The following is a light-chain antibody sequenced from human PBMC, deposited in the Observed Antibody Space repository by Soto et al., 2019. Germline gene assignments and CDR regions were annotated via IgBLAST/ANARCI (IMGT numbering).Light chain of an antibody. CDR1: TSNIGTNSI. V-gene: IGLV1-40*01. J-gene: IGLJ2*01. Sequence: QSVLTQPPSASGTPGQTVTISCSGGTSNIGTNSIAWYQHLPGTAPKFLIYGNTNRPSGVPDRFSGSKSGTSASLAITGLQAEDEADYYCQSYDTSLIGLIFGLGTKLTVL. CDR2: GNT. CDR3: QSYDTSLIGLI.